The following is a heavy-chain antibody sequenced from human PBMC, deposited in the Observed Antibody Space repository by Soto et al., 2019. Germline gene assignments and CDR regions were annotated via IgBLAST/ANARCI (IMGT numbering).Heavy chain of an antibody. CDR1: GFPFSSYA. CDR3: AKDLGPHYYYYYGMDV. Sequence: PGGSLRLSCAASGFPFSSYAMSWVRQAPGKGLEWVSAISGSGGSTCYADSVKGRFTISRDNSKNTLYLQMNSLRAEDTAVYYCAKDLGPHYYYYYGMDVWGQGTTVTVSS. J-gene: IGHJ6*02. V-gene: IGHV3-23*01. CDR2: ISGSGGST.